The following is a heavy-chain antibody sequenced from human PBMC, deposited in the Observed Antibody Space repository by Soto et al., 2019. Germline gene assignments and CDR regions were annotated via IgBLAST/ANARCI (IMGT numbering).Heavy chain of an antibody. CDR2: IRSNTAVT. D-gene: IGHD2-15*01. CDR1: GCPFDPYV. V-gene: IGHV3-23*01. Sequence: GGSLRLSWVASGCPFDPYVMACVSQAPGKGLEWVAAIRSNTAVTHYADSMRDRFTISRVNSANTIFLQMNSLRVEDSAVYFCAKASDGGWPYYFDSWGQGALVTVSS. CDR3: AKASDGGWPYYFDS. J-gene: IGHJ4*02.